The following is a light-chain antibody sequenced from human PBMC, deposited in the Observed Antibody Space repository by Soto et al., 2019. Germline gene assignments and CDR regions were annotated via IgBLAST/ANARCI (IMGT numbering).Light chain of an antibody. CDR2: EVS. CDR1: GSDVGGYNY. V-gene: IGLV2-8*01. CDR3: SSYAGSNIYVV. Sequence: QSALTQPPSESGSPGQSVTISCTGTGSDVGGYNYVSWYQHHPGKAPKLMLYEVSTRPSGVPDRFSGSKSGNTASLTVSGLQAEDEADYYCSSYAGSNIYVVFGGGTKLTVL. J-gene: IGLJ2*01.